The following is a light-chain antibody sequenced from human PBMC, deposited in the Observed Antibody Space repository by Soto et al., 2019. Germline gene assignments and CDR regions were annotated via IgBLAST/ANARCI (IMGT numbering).Light chain of an antibody. J-gene: IGKJ5*01. V-gene: IGKV3-11*01. Sequence: DIVLTQSPATLYLSPGERATLSCRASQSVSSYLAWYQQKPGQAPRLLIYDASNRATGIPARFSGSGSGTDFTLTISSLEPEDCAVYYCQQRSNWPTFGQGTRLEIK. CDR3: QQRSNWPT. CDR2: DAS. CDR1: QSVSSY.